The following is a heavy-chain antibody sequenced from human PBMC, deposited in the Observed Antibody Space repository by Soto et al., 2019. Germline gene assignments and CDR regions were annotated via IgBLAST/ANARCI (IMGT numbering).Heavy chain of an antibody. CDR2: IYYSGST. J-gene: IGHJ6*02. Sequence: SETLSLTCTVSGGSISSGDYYWSWIRQPPGKGLEWIGYIYYSGSTYYNPSLKSRVTISVDTSKNQFSLKLSSVTAADTAVYHCARAVEYGMDVWGQGTTVTVSS. CDR1: GGSISSGDYY. CDR3: ARAVEYGMDV. D-gene: IGHD3-3*01. V-gene: IGHV4-30-4*01.